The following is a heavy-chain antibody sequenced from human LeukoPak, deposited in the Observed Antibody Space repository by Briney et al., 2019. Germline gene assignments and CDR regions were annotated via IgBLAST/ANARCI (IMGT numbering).Heavy chain of an antibody. Sequence: SETLSLTCTVSGGSISSYYWSWIRQPAGKGLEWIGRIYTSGSTNYNPSLKSRVTMSVDTSKNQFSLKLSSVTAADTAVYYCASQIVGASPPYFDYWGQGTLVTVSS. D-gene: IGHD1-26*01. CDR3: ASQIVGASPPYFDY. J-gene: IGHJ4*02. V-gene: IGHV4-4*07. CDR2: IYTSGST. CDR1: GGSISSYY.